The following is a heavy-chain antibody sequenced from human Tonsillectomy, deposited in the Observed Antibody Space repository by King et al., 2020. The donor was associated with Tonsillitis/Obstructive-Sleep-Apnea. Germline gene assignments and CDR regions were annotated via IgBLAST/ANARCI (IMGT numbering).Heavy chain of an antibody. CDR3: ARDEWPQGFDP. D-gene: IGHD3-3*01. J-gene: IGHJ5*02. V-gene: IGHV4-34*01. CDR1: GGSFSGFY. Sequence: QVQLQQWGAGLLKPSETLSLTCAVYGGSFSGFYWSWIRQAPGKGLEGIGEINQSGSTNYNPSLKTLVNISVDTSKNQLSLKLSTVTAADTAVYYCARDEWPQGFDPWGQGTLVTVSS. CDR2: INQSGST.